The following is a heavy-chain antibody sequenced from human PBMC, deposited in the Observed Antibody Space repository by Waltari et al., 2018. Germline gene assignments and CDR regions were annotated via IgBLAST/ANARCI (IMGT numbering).Heavy chain of an antibody. Sequence: QVQLVQSGAEVKKPGASVKVSCKASGYTFTSYALHWVRQAPGQRLEWMGWINAGNGNTKYSQKFQDRVTITRDTSASTAYMELSSLRSEDTAVYYCARGWRAYCGGDCYSFDYWGQGTLVTVSS. CDR2: INAGNGNT. J-gene: IGHJ4*02. D-gene: IGHD2-21*01. CDR3: ARGWRAYCGGDCYSFDY. CDR1: GYTFTSYA. V-gene: IGHV1-3*01.